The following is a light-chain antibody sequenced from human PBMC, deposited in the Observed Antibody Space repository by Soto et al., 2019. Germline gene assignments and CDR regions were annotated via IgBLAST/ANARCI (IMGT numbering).Light chain of an antibody. CDR1: SSDVGGYNY. J-gene: IGLJ1*01. CDR3: SSYAGSNNYV. Sequence: LTQPYSASGSHGQSGSISYSTTSSDVGGYNYVSWYQQHPGKAPKLMIYEVSKWPSGVPDRVSGSKSGNTASLTVSGLQAEDEADYYCSSYAGSNNYVFGTGTKVTVL. CDR2: EVS. V-gene: IGLV2-8*01.